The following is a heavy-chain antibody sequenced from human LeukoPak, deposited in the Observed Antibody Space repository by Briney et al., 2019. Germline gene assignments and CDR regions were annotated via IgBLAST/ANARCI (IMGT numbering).Heavy chain of an antibody. CDR3: ARSDYNDYRGLGF. CDR2: IIPIFGTA. CDR1: GGTFISYA. J-gene: IGHJ4*02. D-gene: IGHD4-11*01. V-gene: IGHV1-69*13. Sequence: ASVKVSCKASGGTFISYAISWVRQAPGQGLEWMGGIIPIFGTANYAQKFQGRVTITADESTSTVYMELSSLTSDDTAVYFCARSDYNDYRGLGFWGQGTLVTVSS.